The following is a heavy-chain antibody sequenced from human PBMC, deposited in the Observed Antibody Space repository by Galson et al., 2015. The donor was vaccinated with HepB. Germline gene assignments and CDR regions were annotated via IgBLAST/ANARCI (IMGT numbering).Heavy chain of an antibody. Sequence: SLRLSCAASGFTFTDYSMSWIRQAPGKGLEWVSYIRGRGSSTIFYENSVKGRFTITRENDKNTVYLQMSSLRIADTAVYYCARATLTWFDPWGQGTLVTFSS. CDR3: ARATLTWFDP. CDR1: GFTFTDYS. V-gene: IGHV3-11*01. CDR2: IRGRGSSTI. J-gene: IGHJ5*02. D-gene: IGHD2/OR15-2a*01.